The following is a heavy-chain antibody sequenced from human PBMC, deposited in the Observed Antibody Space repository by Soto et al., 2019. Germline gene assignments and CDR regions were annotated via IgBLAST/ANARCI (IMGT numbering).Heavy chain of an antibody. Sequence: EVQLSESGGGLVHPGGSLRLSCAASGFIFRNYSISWVRQAPGKGLEWVSVITLSGGSLYYEASVKGRFTVSRDNSQNTLYLQINSMREEDTAVYYCAYFGDYYYSLFDYWGQGTPVTVS. D-gene: IGHD3-22*01. CDR1: GFIFRNYS. CDR2: ITLSGGSL. V-gene: IGHV3-23*01. CDR3: AYFGDYYYSLFDY. J-gene: IGHJ4*02.